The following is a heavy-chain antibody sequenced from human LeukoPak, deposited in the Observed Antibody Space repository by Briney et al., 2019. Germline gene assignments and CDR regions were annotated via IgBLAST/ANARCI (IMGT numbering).Heavy chain of an antibody. CDR3: AGGTYYYDSSGCYLDAFDI. CDR2: IIPIFGTA. CDR1: GGTFSSYA. J-gene: IGHJ3*02. D-gene: IGHD3-22*01. V-gene: IGHV1-69*13. Sequence: EASVKVSXKASGGTFSSYAISWVRQAPGQGLEWMRGIIPIFGTANYAQKFQGRVTITADESTSTAYMELSSLRSEDTAVYYCAGGTYYYDSSGCYLDAFDIWGQGTMVTVSS.